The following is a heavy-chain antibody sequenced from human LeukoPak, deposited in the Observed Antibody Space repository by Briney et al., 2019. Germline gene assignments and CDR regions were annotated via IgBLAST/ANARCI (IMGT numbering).Heavy chain of an antibody. Sequence: VKPSETLSLTCTVSGGSISSYYWSWIRQPPGKGLEWIGYIYYSGSTNYNPSLKSRVTISVDTSKNQFSLKLSSVTAADTAVYYCASLDIAAAGSFDYWGQGTLVTVSS. D-gene: IGHD6-13*01. J-gene: IGHJ4*02. CDR3: ASLDIAAAGSFDY. CDR2: IYYSGST. V-gene: IGHV4-59*08. CDR1: GGSISSYY.